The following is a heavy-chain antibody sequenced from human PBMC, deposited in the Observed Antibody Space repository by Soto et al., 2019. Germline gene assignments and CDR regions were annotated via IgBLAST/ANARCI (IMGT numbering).Heavy chain of an antibody. CDR3: ARGGVSASRYYDFWSGYVYYYYYGMDV. D-gene: IGHD3-3*01. J-gene: IGHJ6*02. CDR2: IKQDGSEK. Sequence: EVQLVESGGGLVQPGGSLRLSCAASGFTFSSYWMSWVRQAPGKGLEWVANIKQDGSEKYYVDSVKGRFTISRDNAKNSLYLQRNGLRAEDTAVYYCARGGVSASRYYDFWSGYVYYYYYGMDVWGQGTTVTVSS. V-gene: IGHV3-7*01. CDR1: GFTFSSYW.